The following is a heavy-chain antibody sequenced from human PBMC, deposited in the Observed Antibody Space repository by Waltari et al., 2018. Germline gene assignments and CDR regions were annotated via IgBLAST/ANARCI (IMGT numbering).Heavy chain of an antibody. CDR1: GGTFSSYA. Sequence: QVQLVQSGAEVKKPGSSVKVSCKASGGTFSSYAISWVRQAPGQGLEWMGGIIPILGTANYAQKYQGRVTITTDEYTSTAYMELSSLRSEDTAVYYCAMEWEIVVVPAANERGYFDYWGQGTLVTVSS. V-gene: IGHV1-69*05. D-gene: IGHD2-2*01. CDR3: AMEWEIVVVPAANERGYFDY. J-gene: IGHJ4*02. CDR2: IIPILGTA.